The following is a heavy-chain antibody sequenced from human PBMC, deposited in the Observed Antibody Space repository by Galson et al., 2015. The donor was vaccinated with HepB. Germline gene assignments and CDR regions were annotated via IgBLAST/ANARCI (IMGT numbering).Heavy chain of an antibody. CDR3: ARSKWIEAAECSH. J-gene: IGHJ4*02. Sequence: SLRLSCAASGFTFSGYSMNWVRQAPGKGLEWISYIDSSGSTISYPDSVKVRFTVSRDNAKNLLYLQMNSLRDEDTAVYYCARSKWIEAAECSHWGQGTLVTVSS. V-gene: IGHV3-48*02. CDR1: GFTFSGYS. D-gene: IGHD6-13*01. CDR2: IDSSGSTI.